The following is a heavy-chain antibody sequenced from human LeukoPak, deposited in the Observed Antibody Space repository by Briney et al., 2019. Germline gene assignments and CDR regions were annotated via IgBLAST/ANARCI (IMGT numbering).Heavy chain of an antibody. CDR2: INPSGGST. V-gene: IGHV1-46*01. CDR1: GYTFTSYY. CDR3: ARDALMTDGGNDAFDI. D-gene: IGHD4-23*01. J-gene: IGHJ3*02. Sequence: GASVKVSCKASGYTFTSYYMHWVRQAPGQGLEWMGIINPSGGSTSYAQKFQGRVTMTRDMSTSTVYMELSSLRSEDTAVYYCARDALMTDGGNDAFDIWGQGTMVTVSS.